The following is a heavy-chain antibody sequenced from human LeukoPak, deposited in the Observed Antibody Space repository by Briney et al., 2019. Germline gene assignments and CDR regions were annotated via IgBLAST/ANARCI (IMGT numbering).Heavy chain of an antibody. V-gene: IGHV4-59*08. CDR1: GGSISSYY. J-gene: IGHJ4*02. Sequence: SETLSLTCTVSGGSISSYYWSWIRQPPGRGLEWIGYIYYSGSTNYNPSLKSRVTISVDTSKNQFSLKLSSVTAADTAVYYCARGWGYFDYWGQGTLVAVSS. CDR3: ARGWGYFDY. CDR2: IYYSGST. D-gene: IGHD3-16*01.